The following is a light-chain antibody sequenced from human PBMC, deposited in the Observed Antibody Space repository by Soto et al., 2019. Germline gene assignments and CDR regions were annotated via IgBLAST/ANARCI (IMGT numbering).Light chain of an antibody. Sequence: SYELTQPPSVSVSPGQTARITCSGDALPKKYTYWYQQQSGQAPVLVIHEDNVRPSGIPERFSGSSSGTMATLTISGAQVEDEADYYCYSIDSSGNHRVFGGGTKLTVL. J-gene: IGLJ2*01. CDR1: ALPKKY. CDR3: YSIDSSGNHRV. V-gene: IGLV3-10*01. CDR2: EDN.